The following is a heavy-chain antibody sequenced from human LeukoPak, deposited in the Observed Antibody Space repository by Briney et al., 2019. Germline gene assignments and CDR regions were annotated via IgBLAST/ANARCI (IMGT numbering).Heavy chain of an antibody. D-gene: IGHD3-10*01. J-gene: IGHJ3*02. Sequence: SETLSLTCTVSGGSISSSSYYRGWIRQPPGKGLEWIGSIYYSGSTYYNPSLKSRVTISVDTSKNQFSLKLSSVTAADTAVYYCARHFAGYDAFDIWAKGQWSPSLQ. V-gene: IGHV4-39*01. CDR2: IYYSGST. CDR1: GGSISSSSYY. CDR3: ARHFAGYDAFDI.